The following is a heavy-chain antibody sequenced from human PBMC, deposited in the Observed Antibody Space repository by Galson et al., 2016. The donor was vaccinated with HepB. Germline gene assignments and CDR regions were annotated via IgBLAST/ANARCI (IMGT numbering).Heavy chain of an antibody. Sequence: SLRLSCAASGFTFSNYPVHWVRQAPGKGLEWVGRSGNKVHSYSTQYAASVRGRFTISRDESRNSLYLQMNSLRTEDSAVYYCARGLMGAGYNDYWGQGTLVTVSS. V-gene: IGHV3-72*01. CDR1: GFTFSNYP. D-gene: IGHD1-26*01. CDR3: ARGLMGAGYNDY. J-gene: IGHJ4*02. CDR2: SGNKVHSYST.